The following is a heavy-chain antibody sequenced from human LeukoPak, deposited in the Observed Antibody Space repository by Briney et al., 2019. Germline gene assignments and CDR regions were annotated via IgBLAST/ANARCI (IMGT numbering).Heavy chain of an antibody. D-gene: IGHD2-2*01. V-gene: IGHV4-4*07. J-gene: IGHJ5*02. CDR2: IYTSGST. Sequence: SETLSLTCTVSGGSISSYYWSWIRQPAGKGLEWIGRIYTSGSTNYNPSLKSRVTMSVDTSKNQFSLKLSSVTAADTAVYYCARDVVVVPAGPWFDPWGQGTLVTVSS. CDR3: ARDVVVVPAGPWFDP. CDR1: GGSISSYY.